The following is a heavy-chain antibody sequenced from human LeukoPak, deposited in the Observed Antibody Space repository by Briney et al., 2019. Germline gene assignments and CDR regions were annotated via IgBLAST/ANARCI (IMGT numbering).Heavy chain of an antibody. CDR1: GGSFSGYY. J-gene: IGHJ4*02. V-gene: IGHV4-34*01. CDR2: INHSGST. CDR3: ARHFPYYYGSGSYFGY. D-gene: IGHD3-10*01. Sequence: SETLSLTCAVYGGSFSGYYWSWIRQPPGKGLEWIGEINHSGSTNYNPSLKSRVTISVDTSKNQFSLKLSSVTAADTAVYYCARHFPYYYGSGSYFGYWGQGTLVTVSS.